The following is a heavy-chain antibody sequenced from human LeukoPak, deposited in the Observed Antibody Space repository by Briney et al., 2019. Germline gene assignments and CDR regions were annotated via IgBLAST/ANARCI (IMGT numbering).Heavy chain of an antibody. CDR2: MNPNSANT. CDR1: GYTFTRYD. Sequence: GPVKVSCKASGYTFTRYDINWVRQATGQGLEWMGWMNPNSANTGYAQKFQGRVTITRNTSISTTYMELSSLRFEDTAVYYCARGRERGSSSSFTDYWGQGTLVIVSS. J-gene: IGHJ4*02. CDR3: ARGRERGSSSSFTDY. D-gene: IGHD6-6*01. V-gene: IGHV1-8*03.